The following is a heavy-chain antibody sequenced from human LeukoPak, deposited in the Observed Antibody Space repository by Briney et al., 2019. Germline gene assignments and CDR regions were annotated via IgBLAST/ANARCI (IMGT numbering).Heavy chain of an antibody. CDR3: ARDWWDSGSYLAFDY. D-gene: IGHD1-26*01. CDR1: GYTFTSYY. J-gene: IGHJ4*02. Sequence: ASVKVSCKASGYTFTSYYMHWVRQAPGQGLEWMGIINPSGGSTSYAQKFQGRVTMTRDMSTSTVYMELSSLRSEDTAVYYCARDWWDSGSYLAFDYWGQGTLVTVSS. CDR2: INPSGGST. V-gene: IGHV1-46*01.